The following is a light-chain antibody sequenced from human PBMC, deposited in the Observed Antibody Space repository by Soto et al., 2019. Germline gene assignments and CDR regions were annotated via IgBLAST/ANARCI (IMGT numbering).Light chain of an antibody. CDR3: SSHSSSGTLEV. Sequence: QSALTQPASVSGSPGQSITISCAGNSSDVGGSNYVSWYQQHPGKAPKLMIYDVYNRPSGISNRFSGSKSGNTASLTISGLQAEDEADYYCSSHSSSGTLEVFGAGTQLTVL. CDR1: SSDVGGSNY. J-gene: IGLJ2*01. CDR2: DVY. V-gene: IGLV2-14*03.